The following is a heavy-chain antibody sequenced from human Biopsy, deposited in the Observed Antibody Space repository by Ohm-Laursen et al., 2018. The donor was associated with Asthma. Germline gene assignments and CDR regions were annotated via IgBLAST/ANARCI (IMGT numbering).Heavy chain of an antibody. CDR3: ARCQVGYSSGWSLLLKKIYYSGMDV. CDR1: GGTFSNFA. J-gene: IGHJ6*02. V-gene: IGHV1-69*01. D-gene: IGHD6-19*01. CDR2: IMTDFGTT. Sequence: GSSVKVSCKAPGGTFSNFAISWVRQAPGQGLEWLGGIMTDFGTTTYAQKFQGRVTITADESTGTAYMEVTSLRSEDTAIYYCARCQVGYSSGWSLLLKKIYYSGMDVWGQGTAVTVSS.